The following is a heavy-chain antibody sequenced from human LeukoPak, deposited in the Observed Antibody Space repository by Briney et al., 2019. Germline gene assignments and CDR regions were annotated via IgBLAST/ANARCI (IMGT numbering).Heavy chain of an antibody. D-gene: IGHD1-26*01. J-gene: IGHJ4*02. V-gene: IGHV3-23*01. CDR1: GFTSNNYA. CDR2: FSGSGSGN. CDR3: AKVSAVGTTTGYFDY. Sequence: GGSLRLSCGAWGFTSNNYAMSCVRQAPGRGREWVSCFSGSGSGNYYADYVKGRFTISRDNSKNTLFLQMSTLRDEDTAVYYCAKVSAVGTTTGYFDYWGQGTLVTVSS.